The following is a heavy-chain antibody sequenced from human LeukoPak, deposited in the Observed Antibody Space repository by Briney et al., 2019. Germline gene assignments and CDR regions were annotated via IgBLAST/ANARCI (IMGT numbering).Heavy chain of an antibody. Sequence: VASVKVSFKASGGTFSIYAISGVRQTQGQGLGWMGGIILIFGTANYTQKFRGRVTMTRDMSTSTVYMELSSLRSEATAVYYCAREAITIFGVVRTQTTYGPHRFDPWGQGTLVTVSS. CDR1: GGTFSIYA. V-gene: IGHV1-69*05. CDR3: AREAITIFGVVRTQTTYGPHRFDP. J-gene: IGHJ5*02. D-gene: IGHD3-3*01. CDR2: IILIFGTA.